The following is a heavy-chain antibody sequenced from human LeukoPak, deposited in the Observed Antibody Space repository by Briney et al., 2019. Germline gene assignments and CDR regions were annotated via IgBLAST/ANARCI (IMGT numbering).Heavy chain of an antibody. J-gene: IGHJ4*02. V-gene: IGHV1-2*02. CDR2: INPNSGDT. D-gene: IGHD4-17*01. Sequence: ASVKVSRKASGYTFSGYHMHWVRQAPGHGLEWMGWINPNSGDTKYAQNFRGRVTMTRDTSLSTAYMDLSRLRSDDTALYYCARARKTRNIYGDYVFLFDYWGQGTLVTVSS. CDR1: GYTFSGYH. CDR3: ARARKTRNIYGDYVFLFDY.